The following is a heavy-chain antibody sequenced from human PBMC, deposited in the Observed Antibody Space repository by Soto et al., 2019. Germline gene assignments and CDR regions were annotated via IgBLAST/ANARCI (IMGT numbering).Heavy chain of an antibody. V-gene: IGHV4-39*01. Sequence: SETLSLTCSVSGGSIITSYYWGWIRQPPGKGLEWIASIYYSGSTYYNPSLKSRVTIFVDTYQSQFSLMLGSVTAADTAVYYCARHDWARFYGMDVWGQGTTVTVSS. CDR1: GGSIITSYY. CDR2: IYYSGST. J-gene: IGHJ6*02. D-gene: IGHD2-21*01. CDR3: ARHDWARFYGMDV.